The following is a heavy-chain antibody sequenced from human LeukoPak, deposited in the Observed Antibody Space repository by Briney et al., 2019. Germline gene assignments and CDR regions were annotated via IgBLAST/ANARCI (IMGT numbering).Heavy chain of an antibody. V-gene: IGHV4-59*08. J-gene: IGHJ4*02. D-gene: IGHD1-14*01. Sequence: SETLSLTCSVSGGSVSSYYWSWIRQSPGKGLEWIGYTHNSGRTNYNPSLKSRVTGFVDTSKNQVSLRLSSVTAADTAVYYCARHGTISSESYFDYWGQGALVTVSS. CDR3: ARHGTISSESYFDY. CDR1: GGSVSSYY. CDR2: THNSGRT.